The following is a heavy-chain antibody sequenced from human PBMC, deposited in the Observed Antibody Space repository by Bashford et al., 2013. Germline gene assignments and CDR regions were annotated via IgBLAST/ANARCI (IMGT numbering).Heavy chain of an antibody. Sequence: GGSLRLSCATSGFTFSDYSMNWVRQAPGKGLEWVSYISLSSDTTRYADSVKGRFTISRDSAENSLYLQMNSLRDEDTAVYYCARIRGYHFDYWGQGTLVTVSS. V-gene: IGHV3-48*02. CDR3: ARIRGYHFDY. CDR2: ISLSSDTT. J-gene: IGHJ4*02. D-gene: IGHD5-12*01. CDR1: GFTFSDYS.